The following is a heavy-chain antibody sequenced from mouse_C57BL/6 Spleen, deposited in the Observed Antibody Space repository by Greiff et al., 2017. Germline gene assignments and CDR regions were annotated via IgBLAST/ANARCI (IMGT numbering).Heavy chain of an antibody. CDR1: GYTFTGYW. Sequence: QVTLKVSGAELMKPGASVKLSCKATGYTFTGYWIEWVKQRPGHGLEWIGEILPGSGSTNYNEKFKGKATFTADTSSNTAYMQLSSLTTEDSAIYYCARGITTVAGYYYAMDYWGQGTSVTVSS. J-gene: IGHJ4*01. CDR3: ARGITTVAGYYYAMDY. CDR2: ILPGSGST. V-gene: IGHV1-9*01. D-gene: IGHD1-1*01.